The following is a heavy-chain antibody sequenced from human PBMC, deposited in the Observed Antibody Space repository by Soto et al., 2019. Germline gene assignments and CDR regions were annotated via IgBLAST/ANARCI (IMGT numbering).Heavy chain of an antibody. V-gene: IGHV3-23*01. D-gene: IGHD3-3*01. J-gene: IGHJ4*02. Sequence: EGSLRLSCAASGFTFSSYVMSWVRQAPGKGLEWVSAISGSGGSTYYADSVKGRFTISRDNSKNTLYLQMNSLRAEDTAVYYCANDFWSGYSNFDYWGQGTLVTVSS. CDR2: ISGSGGST. CDR1: GFTFSSYV. CDR3: ANDFWSGYSNFDY.